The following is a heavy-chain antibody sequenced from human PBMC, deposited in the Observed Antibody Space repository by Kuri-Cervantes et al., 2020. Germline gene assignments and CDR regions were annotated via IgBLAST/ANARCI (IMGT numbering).Heavy chain of an antibody. J-gene: IGHJ3*02. CDR2: IIPIFGTA. V-gene: IGHV1-69*13. CDR1: GYTFTSYG. CDR3: AVEGAFDI. Sequence: SVKVSCKASGYTFTSYGISWVRQAPGQGLEWMGGIIPIFGTANYAQKFQGRVTITADESTSTAYMELSSLRSEDTAVYYCAVEGAFDIWGQGTMVTVSS.